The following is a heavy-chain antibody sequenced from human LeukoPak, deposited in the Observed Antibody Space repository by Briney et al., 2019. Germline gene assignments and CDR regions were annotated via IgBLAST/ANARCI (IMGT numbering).Heavy chain of an antibody. CDR3: ARKTTTGPTKAAFDI. J-gene: IGHJ3*02. D-gene: IGHD4-17*01. V-gene: IGHV4-61*01. CDR1: GGSVNSGSYY. Sequence: PSETLSLTCTVSGGSVNSGSYYWNWIRQPPGKGLEWIGHIYYSGGIYYNPSLKSRVTMSVDASKNQFSLKLSSVTAVDTAVYYCARKTTTGPTKAAFDIWGQGTMLTVSS. CDR2: IYYSGGI.